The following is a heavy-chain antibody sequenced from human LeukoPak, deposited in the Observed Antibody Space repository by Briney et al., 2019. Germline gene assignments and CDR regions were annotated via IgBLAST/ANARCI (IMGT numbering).Heavy chain of an antibody. CDR2: IYSGGST. J-gene: IGHJ4*02. Sequence: PGGSLRLSCAASGFTVSSNYMSWVRQAPGKGLEWVSVIYSGGSTHYADSVKGRFTISRDNSKNTLYLQMNSLRAEDTAVYYCARARYDGGLDYWGQGTLVTVSS. D-gene: IGHD5-12*01. V-gene: IGHV3-66*01. CDR1: GFTVSSNY. CDR3: ARARYDGGLDY.